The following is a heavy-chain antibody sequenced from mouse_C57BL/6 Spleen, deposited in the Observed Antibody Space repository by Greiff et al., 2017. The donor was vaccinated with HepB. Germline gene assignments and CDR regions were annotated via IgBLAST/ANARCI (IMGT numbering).Heavy chain of an antibody. CDR1: GYTFTSYW. CDR3: ARGRGSLLLYWYFDV. D-gene: IGHD2-1*01. J-gene: IGHJ1*03. V-gene: IGHV1-53*01. Sequence: VQLQQPGTELVKPGASVKLSCKASGYTFTSYWMHWVKQRPGQGLEWIGNINPSNGGTNYNEKFKSKATLTVDKSSSTAYMQLSSLTSEDSAVYYCARGRGSLLLYWYFDVWGTGTTVTVSS. CDR2: INPSNGGT.